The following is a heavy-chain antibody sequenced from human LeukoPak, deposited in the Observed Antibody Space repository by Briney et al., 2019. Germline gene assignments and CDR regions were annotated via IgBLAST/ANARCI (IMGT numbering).Heavy chain of an antibody. D-gene: IGHD1-26*01. CDR2: ISSSSSTI. V-gene: IGHV3-48*01. Sequence: SGGSLRLSCAASGFTFSSYSMNWVRQAPGKGLEWVSYISSSSSTIYYADSVKGRFTISRDNAKNTLYLQMNSLRAEDTAVYYCARESGSYPYCFDYWGQGTLVTVSS. J-gene: IGHJ4*02. CDR1: GFTFSSYS. CDR3: ARESGSYPYCFDY.